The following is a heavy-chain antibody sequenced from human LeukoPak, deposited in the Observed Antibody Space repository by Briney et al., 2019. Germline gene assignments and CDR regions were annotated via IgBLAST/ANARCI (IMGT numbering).Heavy chain of an antibody. CDR3: ARGPTVTSPWHYYYYMDV. Sequence: SETLSLTCSVSGHSISSGYYWGWIRQPPGRGLEWIGSIYHSGTTYYNPSLKSRVTISVDTSKNQFSLKLSSVTAADTAVYYCARGPTVTSPWHYYYYMDVWGKGTTVTVSS. CDR1: GHSISSGYY. V-gene: IGHV4-38-2*02. D-gene: IGHD4-11*01. CDR2: IYHSGTT. J-gene: IGHJ6*03.